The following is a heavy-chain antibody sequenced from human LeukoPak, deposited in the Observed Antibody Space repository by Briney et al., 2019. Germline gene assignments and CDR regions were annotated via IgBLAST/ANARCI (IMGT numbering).Heavy chain of an antibody. Sequence: GGSLRLSCAASGFTVSSNYMSWVRQAPGKGLEWVSVTYSDTNTYYADSVKGRFTISKDNSTNTVYHQMNSLTAEDTAVYYCAREGYCSGGCCDRGLDYWGQGTLVTVSS. CDR2: TYSDTNT. D-gene: IGHD2-15*01. V-gene: IGHV3-53*01. CDR3: AREGYCSGGCCDRGLDY. J-gene: IGHJ4*02. CDR1: GFTVSSNY.